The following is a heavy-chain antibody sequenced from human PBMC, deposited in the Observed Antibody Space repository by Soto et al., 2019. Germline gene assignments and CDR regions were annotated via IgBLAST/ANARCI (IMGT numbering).Heavy chain of an antibody. D-gene: IGHD3-10*01. CDR2: ISYDGTNK. V-gene: IGHV3-30-3*01. Sequence: QVQLVESGGGVVQPGRSLRLSCAASGFSFGAYAMFWVRQAPGKGLEWVAVISYDGTNKYYADSVKGRFTISRDNSKNTLYVQMNSLRADDTAIYYCARDRSGIRGFDYWGQGTLVTVSS. CDR3: ARDRSGIRGFDY. CDR1: GFSFGAYA. J-gene: IGHJ4*02.